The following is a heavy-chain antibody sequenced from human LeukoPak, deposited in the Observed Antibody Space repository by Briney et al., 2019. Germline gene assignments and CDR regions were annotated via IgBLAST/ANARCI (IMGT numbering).Heavy chain of an antibody. D-gene: IGHD3-10*01. J-gene: IGHJ4*02. CDR2: IHNSGTT. CDR3: ARRYYYNLGSFPFDF. V-gene: IGHV4-34*01. Sequence: SETLSLTRAVSGGPFSGYFWSWIRQSSGKGLEWIGKIHNSGTTNYNLSLNSRVTISEDTSKNQFYLNLSSVTAADTAVYYCARRYYYNLGSFPFDFWGQGTLVTVSS. CDR1: GGPFSGYF.